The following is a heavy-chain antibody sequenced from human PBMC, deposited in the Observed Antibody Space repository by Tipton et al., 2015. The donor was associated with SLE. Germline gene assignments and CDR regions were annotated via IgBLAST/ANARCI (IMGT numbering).Heavy chain of an antibody. CDR1: GFTFGDYA. J-gene: IGHJ4*02. CDR2: IRSKAYGGTT. Sequence: SLRLSCTASGFTFGDYAMSWVRQAPGKGLEWVGFIRSKAYGGTTEYAASVKGRFTISRDDSKSIAYLQMNSLKTEDTAVYYCTRVYGDYEPLDYWGQGTLVTVSS. CDR3: TRVYGDYEPLDY. V-gene: IGHV3-49*04. D-gene: IGHD4-17*01.